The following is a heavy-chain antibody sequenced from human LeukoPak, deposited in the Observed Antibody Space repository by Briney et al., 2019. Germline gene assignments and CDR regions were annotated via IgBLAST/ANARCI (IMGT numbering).Heavy chain of an antibody. CDR1: GGFFSGYY. J-gene: IGHJ3*02. V-gene: IGHV4-34*01. CDR3: ARVRGRAYYYGSSNAFDI. CDR2: INHSGST. D-gene: IGHD3-22*01. Sequence: SETLSLTCAVYGGFFSGYYWSWIRQPPGKGLEWIGEINHSGSTNYNPSLKSRVTISVDTSKNQFSLKLSSVTAADTAVYYCARVRGRAYYYGSSNAFDIWGQGTMVTVSS.